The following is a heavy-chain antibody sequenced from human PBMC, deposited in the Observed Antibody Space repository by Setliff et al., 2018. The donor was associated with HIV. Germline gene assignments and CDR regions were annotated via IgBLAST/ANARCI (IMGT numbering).Heavy chain of an antibody. CDR3: ARGSSALIMREFYDFWSATRDAWDY. CDR1: GYTFTNYY. D-gene: IGHD3-3*01. J-gene: IGHJ4*02. V-gene: IGHV1-46*01. CDR2: INPSGGST. Sequence: ASVKVSCKASGYTFTNYYMHWVRQAPGQGLEWMGIINPSGGSTSYQQIFQGRVTMTRDTSTSTVYMELSSLRSEDTAVYYCARGSSALIMREFYDFWSATRDAWDYWGQGTLVTVSS.